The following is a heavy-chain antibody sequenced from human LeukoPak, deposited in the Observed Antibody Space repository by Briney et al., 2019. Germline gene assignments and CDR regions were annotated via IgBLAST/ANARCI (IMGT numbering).Heavy chain of an antibody. Sequence: ASVKLSCKASGYTFTNYYINWVRQATGQGLEWMGRMNTNSGNTGYAQKFQGRVTMTRDTSISTAYMELSSLRSDDTAVYYCARVTVSIDYWGQGTLVTVSS. V-gene: IGHV1-8*01. CDR2: MNTNSGNT. CDR3: ARVTVSIDY. CDR1: GYTFTNYY. D-gene: IGHD2-21*01. J-gene: IGHJ4*02.